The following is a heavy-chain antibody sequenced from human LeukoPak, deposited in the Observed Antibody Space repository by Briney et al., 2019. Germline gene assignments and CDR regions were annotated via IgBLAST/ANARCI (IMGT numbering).Heavy chain of an antibody. CDR2: ISSSSSYI. CDR1: GGSISSSS. V-gene: IGHV3-21*01. D-gene: IGHD3-10*01. J-gene: IGHJ3*02. Sequence: PSETLSLTCTVSGGSISSSSYYWGWLRQPPGKGLEWISSISSSSSYIYNADSVKGRFTISRDNAKNSLYLQMSSLRAEDTALYYCARDPWVGEYGAFDIWGQGTMVTVSS. CDR3: ARDPWVGEYGAFDI.